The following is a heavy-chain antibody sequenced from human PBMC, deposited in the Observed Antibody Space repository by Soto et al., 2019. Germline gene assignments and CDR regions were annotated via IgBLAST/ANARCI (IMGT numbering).Heavy chain of an antibody. J-gene: IGHJ4*02. CDR2: MNPNSANT. D-gene: IGHD1-26*01. CDR1: GYTFTSYD. V-gene: IGHV1-8*01. CDR3: ARAIRNQLLSDY. Sequence: QVQLVQSGAEVRKPGASVKVSCKASGYTFTSYDIAWVRQATGQGLEWMGWMNPNSANTGYAQNFQGRVTMTRDTSISTAYMELNSLTSDDTAVYYCARAIRNQLLSDYWGQGTLVTVSS.